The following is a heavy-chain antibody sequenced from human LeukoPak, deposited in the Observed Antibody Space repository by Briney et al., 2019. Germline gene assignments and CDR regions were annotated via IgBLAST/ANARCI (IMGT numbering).Heavy chain of an antibody. CDR3: ARDLAYSRLDY. J-gene: IGHJ4*02. CDR1: GFTVSLYY. D-gene: IGHD5-18*01. V-gene: IGHV3-53*01. Sequence: GGSLRLSCAASGFTVSLYYMTWVRQAPGKGLEWVSVIYSGGPTYYADSVKGRFTISRDNSKNTVYLQMNSLRGEDTAVYFCARDLAYSRLDYWGQGMLVTVSS. CDR2: IYSGGPT.